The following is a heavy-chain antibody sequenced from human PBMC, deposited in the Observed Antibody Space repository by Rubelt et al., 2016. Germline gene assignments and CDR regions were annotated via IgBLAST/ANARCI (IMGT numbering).Heavy chain of an antibody. J-gene: IGHJ4*02. Sequence: QVQLVESGGGVVQPGRSLRLSCAASGFTFSSYGMHWVRQAPGKGLEWVAVIWYDGSNKNYADAVQGRFTIARDNSKKPLYLQMNSLRAEDTAVYYCAGDHWKNYFDYWGQGTLVTVSS. CDR2: IWYDGSNK. CDR1: GFTFSSYG. V-gene: IGHV3-33*01. CDR3: AGDHWKNYFDY. D-gene: IGHD1-1*01.